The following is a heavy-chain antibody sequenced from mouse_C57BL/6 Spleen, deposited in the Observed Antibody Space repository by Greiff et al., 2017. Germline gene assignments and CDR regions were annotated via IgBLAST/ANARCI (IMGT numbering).Heavy chain of an antibody. CDR3: ARAYGSKYYFDY. Sequence: EVTLVESGGGLVKPGGSLKLSCAASGFTFSSSAMSWVRQTPEKRLEWVATISDGGSYTYYPDNVKGRFTISRDNAKNNLYLQMSHLKSEDTAMYYCARAYGSKYYFDYWGQGTTLTVSS. D-gene: IGHD1-1*01. J-gene: IGHJ2*01. V-gene: IGHV5-4*03. CDR2: ISDGGSYT. CDR1: GFTFSSSA.